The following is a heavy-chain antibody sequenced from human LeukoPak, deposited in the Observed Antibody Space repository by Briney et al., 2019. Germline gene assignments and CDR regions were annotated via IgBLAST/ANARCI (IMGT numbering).Heavy chain of an antibody. D-gene: IGHD4-11*01. V-gene: IGHV3-33*06. Sequence: PGGSLRLSCAASGFTFSHYGMHWVRQAPGKGLEWVAVIWHDGSDKYYADSVKGRFTISRDNSKNTVYLHMDSLRAEDTAIYYCAKDAQRGFDYSNSLDYWGQGTMVTVSS. CDR2: IWHDGSDK. CDR1: GFTFSHYG. J-gene: IGHJ4*02. CDR3: AKDAQRGFDYSNSLDY.